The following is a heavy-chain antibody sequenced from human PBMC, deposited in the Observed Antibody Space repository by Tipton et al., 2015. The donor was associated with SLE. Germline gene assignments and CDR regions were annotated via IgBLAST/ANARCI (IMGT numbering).Heavy chain of an antibody. V-gene: IGHV4-59*01. D-gene: IGHD5-24*01. CDR1: GFLFRSYE. CDR2: VYYSGST. J-gene: IGHJ4*02. CDR3: TIGQGWLPDY. Sequence: LRLSCTASGFLFRSYEMNWVRQTPGKGLEWLGYVYYSGSTNYSPSPKSRVTISVDTPKNQLSLKLSSVTAADTAIYYCTIGQGWLPDYWGQGTLVTVSS.